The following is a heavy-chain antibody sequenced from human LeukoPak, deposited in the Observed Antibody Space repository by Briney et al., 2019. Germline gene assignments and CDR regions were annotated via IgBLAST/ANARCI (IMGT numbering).Heavy chain of an antibody. V-gene: IGHV1-2*02. D-gene: IGHD7-27*01. J-gene: IGHJ2*01. CDR3: AIQPWGSGNNWYFDL. Sequence: GASVKVSCKASGYTFSAYYIHWVRQAPGQGLEWMGWISPNSGGTDYAQKFQGRVTMTRDTSISTAYMELSSLRSDDTAVYYCAIQPWGSGNNWYFDLWGRGTLVTVS. CDR1: GYTFSAYY. CDR2: ISPNSGGT.